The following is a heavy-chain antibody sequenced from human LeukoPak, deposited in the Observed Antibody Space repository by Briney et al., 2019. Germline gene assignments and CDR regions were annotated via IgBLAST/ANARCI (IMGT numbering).Heavy chain of an antibody. V-gene: IGHV1-8*01. J-gene: IGHJ6*02. Sequence: ASVKVSCKASGYTFISYGINWVRQATGQGLEWMGWMNPNSGTTGYAQKFQGRVTMTRNTSISTAYMELSSLRSEDTAVFYCARGAVRSFRCYYYGMDVWGQGTTVTLSS. CDR1: GYTFISYG. CDR2: MNPNSGTT. D-gene: IGHD3-16*01. CDR3: ARGAVRSFRCYYYGMDV.